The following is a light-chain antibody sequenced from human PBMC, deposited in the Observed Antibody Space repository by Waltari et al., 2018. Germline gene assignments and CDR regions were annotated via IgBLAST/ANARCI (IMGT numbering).Light chain of an antibody. Sequence: QSVLTQSPSASGTPGQRVTISCPGSSSNVGSNSVDCYQKLPGTAPKLLIYSNTQRPSGVPDRFSGSKSGTSASLAISGLQSEDEAEYFCAAWDDSLTGYVFGTGTKVTVL. V-gene: IGLV1-44*01. J-gene: IGLJ1*01. CDR3: AAWDDSLTGYV. CDR2: SNT. CDR1: SSNVGSNS.